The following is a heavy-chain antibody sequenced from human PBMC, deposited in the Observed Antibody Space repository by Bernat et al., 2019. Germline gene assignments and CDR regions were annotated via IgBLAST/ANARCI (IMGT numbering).Heavy chain of an antibody. V-gene: IGHV3-33*01. Sequence: QVQLVESGGGVVRPGRSLRLSCAASGFTFSSYGMHWVRQAPGKGLEWVAVIWYDGSNKYYADSVKGRFTISRDNSKNTLYLQMNSLRAEDTAVYYCARDPAYRSSLLDYWGQGTLVTVSS. D-gene: IGHD6-6*01. CDR2: IWYDGSNK. CDR3: ARDPAYRSSLLDY. CDR1: GFTFSSYG. J-gene: IGHJ4*02.